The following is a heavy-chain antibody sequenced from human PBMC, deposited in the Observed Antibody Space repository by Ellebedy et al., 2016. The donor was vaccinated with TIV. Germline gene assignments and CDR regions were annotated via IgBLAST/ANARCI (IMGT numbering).Heavy chain of an antibody. J-gene: IGHJ4*02. V-gene: IGHV4-34*10. CDR3: ARWGSYSGTFQGPFDF. CDR1: GEPFSGYF. D-gene: IGHD5-12*01. CDR2: INHSGTA. Sequence: MPSETLSLTCAVYGEPFSGYFWSWVRQPPGKGLEWIAEINHSGTANYNQSLKSRITISIDTSKHQSSLALRSVTAADTAVYYCARWGSYSGTFQGPFDFWGQGVLVTVSS.